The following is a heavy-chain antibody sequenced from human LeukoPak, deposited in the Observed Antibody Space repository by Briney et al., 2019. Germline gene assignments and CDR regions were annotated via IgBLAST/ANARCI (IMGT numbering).Heavy chain of an antibody. CDR2: INSNGGRT. V-gene: IGHV3-64D*09. CDR1: GFTFKKYA. CDR3: VKDLYYDNSGYYSGAFDY. Sequence: GGSLRLSCSASGFTFKKYAMHWVRQAPRKGLEYVSAINSNGGRTYYADSVKGRFTISRDNSKNTLYLQMSSLRVDDTAVYYCVKDLYYDNSGYYSGAFDYWGQGTLVTVSS. J-gene: IGHJ4*02. D-gene: IGHD3-22*01.